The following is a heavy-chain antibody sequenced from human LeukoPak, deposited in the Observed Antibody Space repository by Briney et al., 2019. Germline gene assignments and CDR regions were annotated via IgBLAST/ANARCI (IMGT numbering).Heavy chain of an antibody. Sequence: PGGSLRLSCAASGFTFSSYSMNWVRQAPGKGLEWVSYISSSSTIYYADSVKGRFTISRDNAKNSLYLQMNSLRAEDTAVYYCTTVGYLDWLLTYYFDNWGQGTLVTVSS. CDR3: TTVGYLDWLLTYYFDN. CDR2: ISSSSTI. V-gene: IGHV3-48*01. CDR1: GFTFSSYS. D-gene: IGHD3-9*01. J-gene: IGHJ4*02.